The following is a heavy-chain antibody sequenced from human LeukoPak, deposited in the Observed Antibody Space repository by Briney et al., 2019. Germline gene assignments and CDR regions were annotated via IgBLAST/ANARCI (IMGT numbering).Heavy chain of an antibody. D-gene: IGHD3-22*01. CDR1: GGSFSGYY. CDR3: ARDGYYDSSGYYYDYAFDI. Sequence: SETLSLTCAVYGGSFSGYYWSWIRQPPGKGLEWIGEINHSGSTNYNPSLKSRVTMSVDTPKNQFSLKLSSVTAADTAVYYCARDGYYDSSGYYYDYAFDIWGQGTMVTVSS. V-gene: IGHV4-34*01. CDR2: INHSGST. J-gene: IGHJ3*02.